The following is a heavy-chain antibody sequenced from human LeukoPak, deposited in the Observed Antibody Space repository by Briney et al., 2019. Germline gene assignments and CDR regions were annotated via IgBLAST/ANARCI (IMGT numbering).Heavy chain of an antibody. Sequence: ASVKVSCKTSGYTFTGYYIHWVRQAPGQGLEWMGWINPNSGGTNYAQNFQGRVTMTRDTSINTAYMELGRLRSDDTAVYYCARSPGLDTAMVNRPWGQGTLITVSS. CDR2: INPNSGGT. V-gene: IGHV1-2*02. CDR1: GYTFTGYY. D-gene: IGHD5-18*01. CDR3: ARSPGLDTAMVNRP. J-gene: IGHJ5*02.